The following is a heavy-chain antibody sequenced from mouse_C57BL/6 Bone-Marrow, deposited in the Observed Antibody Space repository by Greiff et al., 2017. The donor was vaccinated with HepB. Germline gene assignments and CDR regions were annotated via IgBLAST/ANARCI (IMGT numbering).Heavy chain of an antibody. D-gene: IGHD1-1*01. J-gene: IGHJ1*03. CDR1: GYTFTDYY. CDR2: INPNNGGT. Sequence: EVQLQQSGPELVKPGASVKISCKASGYTFTDYYMNWVKQSHGKSLEWIGDINPNNGGTSYNQKFKGKATLTVDKSSSTAYMELRSLTSEDSAVYYCGGYYYGSYWYFDVWGTGTTVTVSS. V-gene: IGHV1-26*01. CDR3: GGYYYGSYWYFDV.